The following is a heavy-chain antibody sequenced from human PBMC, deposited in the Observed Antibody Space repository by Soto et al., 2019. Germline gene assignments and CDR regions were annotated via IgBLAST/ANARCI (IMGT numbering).Heavy chain of an antibody. CDR1: VFAFRIYS. CDR2: IYGSSSYI. Sequence: PGGSLRLSCAACVFAFRIYSMNWVRQAPGKGLEWVSSIYGSSSYIYYADSVKGRFTISRDNARNSLFLQMNSLRAEDTAVYYCARDRDSSGWYEFDYWGQGTMVPGSS. CDR3: ARDRDSSGWYEFDY. D-gene: IGHD6-19*01. V-gene: IGHV3-21*01. J-gene: IGHJ4*02.